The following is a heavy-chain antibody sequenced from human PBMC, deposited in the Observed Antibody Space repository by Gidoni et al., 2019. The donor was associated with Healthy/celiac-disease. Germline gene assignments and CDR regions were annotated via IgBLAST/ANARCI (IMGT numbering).Heavy chain of an antibody. CDR3: ASSAVAGKGDYAVFDY. Sequence: QVQLQQSGPGLVKPSQTLSLTCAISGDRASSHSAAWNWIRQSPSRGLEWLGRTYYRSKWYDDYAVSVKSRITNNPDTSKKQFSLQLNSVTPEDTAVYYCASSAVAGKGDYAVFDYWGQGTLVTVSS. CDR1: GDRASSHSAA. D-gene: IGHD6-19*01. J-gene: IGHJ4*02. CDR2: TYYRSKWYD. V-gene: IGHV6-1*01.